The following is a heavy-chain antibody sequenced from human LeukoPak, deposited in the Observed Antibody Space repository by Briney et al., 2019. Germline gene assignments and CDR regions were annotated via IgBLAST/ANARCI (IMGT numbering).Heavy chain of an antibody. Sequence: SETLSLTCAVYGGSFSGYYWSWIRQPPGKGLEWIGEINHSGSTNYNPSLKSRVTISVDTSKNQFSLKLSSVTAADTAVYYCARGPLWFGENQPPTAHFYFYYMDVWGKGTTVTVSS. D-gene: IGHD3-10*01. V-gene: IGHV4-34*01. CDR3: ARGPLWFGENQPPTAHFYFYYMDV. J-gene: IGHJ6*03. CDR2: INHSGST. CDR1: GGSFSGYY.